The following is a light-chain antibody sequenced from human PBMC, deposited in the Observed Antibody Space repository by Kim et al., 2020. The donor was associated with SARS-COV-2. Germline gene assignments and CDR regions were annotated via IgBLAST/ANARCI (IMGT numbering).Light chain of an antibody. CDR1: SSDVGGHNY. V-gene: IGLV2-14*04. J-gene: IGLJ1*01. CDR3: SSFTSRRTYV. CDR2: DVN. Sequence: GQSSTISCTGGSSDVGGHNYVSWYQQNPGKAPKLIICDVNGRPSGISNRFSGSKSGNTAFLTISGLQADDEADYYCSSFTSRRTYVFGSGTKVTVL.